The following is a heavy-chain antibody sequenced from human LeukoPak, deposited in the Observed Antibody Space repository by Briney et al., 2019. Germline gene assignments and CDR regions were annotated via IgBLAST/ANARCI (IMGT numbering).Heavy chain of an antibody. CDR2: ISSSATYI. D-gene: IGHD3-3*01. CDR3: TRGDPDF. J-gene: IGHJ4*02. V-gene: IGHV3-21*01. Sequence: GGSLRLSCAGSGFTFSSYTMNWVRQAPGKGLEWVSSISSSATYIYYADSVRGRFTISRDDAKNSLFLHMNSLRVDDTAVYYCTRGDPDFWGQGTLVTVSS. CDR1: GFTFSSYT.